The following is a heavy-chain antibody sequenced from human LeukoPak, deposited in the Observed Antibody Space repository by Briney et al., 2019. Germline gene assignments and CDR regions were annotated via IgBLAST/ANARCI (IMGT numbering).Heavy chain of an antibody. D-gene: IGHD5-18*01. J-gene: IGHJ4*02. CDR1: GFTFSDYA. V-gene: IGHV3-23*01. CDR2: ISGSGGST. CDR3: AKDTRGYSYGPNFFDY. Sequence: PGGSLRLSCAASGFTFSDYAMSWVRQAPGKGLEWVSAISGSGGSTYYADSVKGRFTISRVNSKNTLYLQMKSLRADDTAVYYCAKDTRGYSYGPNFFDYGGQGTLVTVSS.